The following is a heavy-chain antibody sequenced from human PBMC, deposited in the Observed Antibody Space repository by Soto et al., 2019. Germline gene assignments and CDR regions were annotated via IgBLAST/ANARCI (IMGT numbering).Heavy chain of an antibody. Sequence: PVGSLRLSCAASGFTFSSYWMSWVRQAPGKGLEWVANIKQDGSGKYYVDSVKGRFTISRDNAKNSLYLQMNSLRAEDTAVYYCAREVVVMGSYNWFDPWGQGTLVTVSS. V-gene: IGHV3-7*01. CDR3: AREVVVMGSYNWFDP. CDR2: IKQDGSGK. J-gene: IGHJ5*02. D-gene: IGHD3-22*01. CDR1: GFTFSSYW.